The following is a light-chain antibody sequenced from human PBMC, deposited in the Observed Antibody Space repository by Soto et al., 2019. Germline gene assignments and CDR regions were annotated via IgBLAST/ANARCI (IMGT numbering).Light chain of an antibody. CDR3: QQFNNWPPVT. Sequence: EIVMTQSPATLSVSPGERATLSCRASQSVSSNLAWYQQKPGQAPRLLIYGASTRATGIPARFSGSGSGTEFTLTISSLQSEDFAVYYCQQFNNWPPVTFGQGTKVDIK. CDR2: GAS. CDR1: QSVSSN. J-gene: IGKJ1*01. V-gene: IGKV3-15*01.